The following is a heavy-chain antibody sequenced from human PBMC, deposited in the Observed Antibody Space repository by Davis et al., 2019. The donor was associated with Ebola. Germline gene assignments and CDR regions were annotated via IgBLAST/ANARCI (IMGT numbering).Heavy chain of an antibody. D-gene: IGHD6-19*01. Sequence: GESLKISCAASGFTFDDYAMHWVRQAPGKGLEWVSLISWDGGSTYYADSVKGRFTISRDNSKNSLFLQMNSLRAEDTALYYCAKDRSPDSSGWYLFDYWGQGTLVTVSS. CDR2: ISWDGGST. CDR3: AKDRSPDSSGWYLFDY. J-gene: IGHJ4*02. CDR1: GFTFDDYA. V-gene: IGHV3-43D*03.